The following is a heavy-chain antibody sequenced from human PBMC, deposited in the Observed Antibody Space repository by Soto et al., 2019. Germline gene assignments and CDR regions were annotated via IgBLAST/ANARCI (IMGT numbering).Heavy chain of an antibody. V-gene: IGHV3-33*01. CDR1: GFTFSSYG. Sequence: GSLRLSCAGSGFTFSSYGRPWVRQAPGKGLEWVAVIWYDGSNKYYADSVKGRFTISRDNSKKTLYLQLTSLRAEDTAVYYCARDRGGSYLDYWGQGTLVTVSS. CDR3: ARDRGGSYLDY. D-gene: IGHD1-26*01. J-gene: IGHJ4*02. CDR2: IWYDGSNK.